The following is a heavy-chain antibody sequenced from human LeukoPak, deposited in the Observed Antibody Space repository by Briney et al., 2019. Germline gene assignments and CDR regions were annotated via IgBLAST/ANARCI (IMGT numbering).Heavy chain of an antibody. CDR3: ARLIVAGSAFDI. CDR2: ISSSSSYI. D-gene: IGHD6-19*01. J-gene: IGHJ3*02. V-gene: IGHV3-21*04. Sequence: RGSLRLSCAASGFTFSSYSMNWVRQAPGKGLEWVSSISSSSSYIYYADSVKGRFTISRDNSKNTLYLQMNSLRAEDTAVYYCARLIVAGSAFDIWGQGTMVTVSS. CDR1: GFTFSSYS.